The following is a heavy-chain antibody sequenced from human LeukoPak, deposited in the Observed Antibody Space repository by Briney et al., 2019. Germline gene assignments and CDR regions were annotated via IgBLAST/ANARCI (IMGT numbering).Heavy chain of an antibody. Sequence: PGGSLRLSCAASGFTFSSYAMNWVRQAPGKGLEWVSSISSSSSYIYYADSVKGRFTISRDNAKNSLYLQMNSLRAEDTAVYYCARGPGGAFDIWGQGTMVTVSS. J-gene: IGHJ3*02. CDR3: ARGPGGAFDI. D-gene: IGHD1-14*01. CDR2: ISSSSSYI. V-gene: IGHV3-21*01. CDR1: GFTFSSYA.